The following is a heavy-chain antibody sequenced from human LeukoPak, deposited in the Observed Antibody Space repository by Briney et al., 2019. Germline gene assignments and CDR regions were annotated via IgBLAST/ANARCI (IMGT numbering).Heavy chain of an antibody. V-gene: IGHV3-23*01. CDR3: AKGPSPYYYYYMDV. J-gene: IGHJ6*03. Sequence: GGSLRLSCAASGFTVSSNYMSWVRQAPGKGLEWVSAISGSGGSTYYADSVKGRFTISRDNSKNTLYLQMNSLRAEDTAVYYCAKGPSPYYYYYMDVWGKGTTVTVSS. CDR1: GFTVSSNY. CDR2: ISGSGGST.